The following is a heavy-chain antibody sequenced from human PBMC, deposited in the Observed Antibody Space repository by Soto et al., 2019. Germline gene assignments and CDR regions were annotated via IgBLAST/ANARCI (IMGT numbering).Heavy chain of an antibody. CDR2: ISYDGSNK. J-gene: IGHJ4*02. V-gene: IGHV3-30*18. CDR1: GFTFSSYG. Sequence: GGSLRLSCAASGFTFSSYGMHWVRQAPGKGLEWVAVISYDGSNKYYADSVKGRFTISRDNSKNTLYLQMNSLRAEDTAVYYCAKDPSSGWPHWGQGTLVTV. D-gene: IGHD6-19*01. CDR3: AKDPSSGWPH.